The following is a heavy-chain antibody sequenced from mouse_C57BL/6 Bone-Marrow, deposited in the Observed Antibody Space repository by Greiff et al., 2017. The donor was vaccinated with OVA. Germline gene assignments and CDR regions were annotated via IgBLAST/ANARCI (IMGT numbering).Heavy chain of an antibody. J-gene: IGHJ3*01. V-gene: IGHV5-4*01. CDR3: AIWDGYYAAY. D-gene: IGHD2-3*01. CDR1: GFTFTSYA. Sequence: EVQGVESGGGLVKPGGSLKLSCAASGFTFTSYAMSWVRQTPEKRLEWVATISDGGSYTYYPDNVKGRFTLSRDNAKNNQKLQRSQLEADDTAMYYCAIWDGYYAAYWGQGTLVTVSA. CDR2: ISDGGSYT.